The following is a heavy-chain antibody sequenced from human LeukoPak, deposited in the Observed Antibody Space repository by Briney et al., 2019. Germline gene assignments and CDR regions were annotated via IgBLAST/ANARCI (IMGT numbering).Heavy chain of an antibody. CDR1: GGTFSSYA. CDR2: INPSGGST. D-gene: IGHD3-22*01. CDR3: ARDYYDSSGQDY. J-gene: IGHJ4*02. V-gene: IGHV1-46*01. Sequence: ASVNVSFKASGGTFSSYAISWVRQAPGQGLEWMGIINPSGGSTSYAQKFQGRVTMTRDTSTSTVYMELSSLRSEDTAVYYCARDYYDSSGQDYWGQGTLVTVSS.